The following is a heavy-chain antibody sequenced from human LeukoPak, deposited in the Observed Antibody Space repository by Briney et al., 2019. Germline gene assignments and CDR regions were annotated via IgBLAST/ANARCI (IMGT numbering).Heavy chain of an antibody. D-gene: IGHD2-2*01. CDR1: GFTFSSYS. CDR3: ARDKGSSTGDH. Sequence: GGSLRLSCAASGFTFSSYSMNWVRQAPGKGLEWVSSISSSSYIYYADSVKGRFTISRDNAKNSLYLQMNSLRAEDTAVYYCARDKGSSTGDHWGQGTLVTVSS. J-gene: IGHJ4*02. V-gene: IGHV3-21*01. CDR2: ISSSSYI.